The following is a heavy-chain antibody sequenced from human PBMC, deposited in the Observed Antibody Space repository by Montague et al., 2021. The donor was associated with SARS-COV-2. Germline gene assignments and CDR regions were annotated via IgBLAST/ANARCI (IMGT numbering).Heavy chain of an antibody. CDR1: GFTFSSYS. CDR2: ISTISSYI. V-gene: IGHV3-21*01. J-gene: IGHJ4*02. Sequence: SLRLSCAASGFTFSSYSMNWVRQAPGKGLEWVSSISTISSYISYADSVKGRFTIPRDNAKNSLYLQMNSLRAEDTAVYYCARGDYWGSLDYWGQGTLVTVSS. CDR3: ARGDYWGSLDY. D-gene: IGHD7-27*01.